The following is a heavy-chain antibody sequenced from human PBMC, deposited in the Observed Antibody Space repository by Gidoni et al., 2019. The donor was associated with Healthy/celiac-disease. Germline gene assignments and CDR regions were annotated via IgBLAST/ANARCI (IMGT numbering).Heavy chain of an antibody. D-gene: IGHD2-2*01. J-gene: IGHJ6*02. CDR1: GFTFSSDS. V-gene: IGHV3-21*01. CDR3: SRLDPARRWFKGMEPQVVCYYYYYGMDV. CDR2: LSRSSSYI. Sequence: EVQQVESGGGLVKPGGYRRHSGAASGFTFSSDSMNWVREAPGKGLEWVLSLSRSSSYIYYADSVKCRFTISRDNAKHSLSLQMNSLRAEDTAVYSCSRLDPARRWFKGMEPQVVCYYYYYGMDVWGQGTTVTVSS.